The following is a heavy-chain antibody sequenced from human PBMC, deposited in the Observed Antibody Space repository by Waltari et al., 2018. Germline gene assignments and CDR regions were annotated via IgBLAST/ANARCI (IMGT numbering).Heavy chain of an antibody. D-gene: IGHD3-22*01. V-gene: IGHV3-73*02. CDR3: TRQDYYDSSGTLDY. J-gene: IGHJ4*02. Sequence: EVQLVESGGGLVQPGGSLKLSCAASGFTFSGSAMHWVRQASGKGLEWVGRIRSKANSYATAYAASVKGRFTISRDDSKNTAYLQMNSLKTEDTAVYYCTRQDYYDSSGTLDYWGQGTLVTVSS. CDR2: IRSKANSYAT. CDR1: GFTFSGSA.